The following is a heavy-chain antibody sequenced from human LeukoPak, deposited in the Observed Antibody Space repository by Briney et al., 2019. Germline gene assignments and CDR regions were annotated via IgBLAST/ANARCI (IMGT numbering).Heavy chain of an antibody. CDR2: IKQDGSEK. J-gene: IGHJ5*02. CDR1: GFTFSSYW. D-gene: IGHD6-13*01. Sequence: GGSLRLSCAASGFTFSSYWMSWVRQAPGKGLEWVANIKQDGSEKYYVDSVKGRFTISRDNAKNSLYLQMNSLRAEDTAVYYCARDKVQAYSSSWYPWFDPWGQGTLVTVSS. CDR3: ARDKVQAYSSSWYPWFDP. V-gene: IGHV3-7*01.